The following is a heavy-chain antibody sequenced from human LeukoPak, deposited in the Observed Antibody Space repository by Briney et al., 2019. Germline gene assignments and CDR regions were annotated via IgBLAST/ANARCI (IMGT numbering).Heavy chain of an antibody. CDR1: GYPFTSYD. CDR3: ARGPPNWGMVGY. J-gene: IGHJ4*02. CDR2: MSSNNGNT. D-gene: IGHD7-27*01. Sequence: ASVKVSCKASGYPFTSYDINWVRQATEQGLEWMGWMSSNNGNTGYAQKFQGRVTMTRDTSISTAYMELSSLRSEDTAVYYCARGPPNWGMVGYWGQGTLVTVSP. V-gene: IGHV1-8*01.